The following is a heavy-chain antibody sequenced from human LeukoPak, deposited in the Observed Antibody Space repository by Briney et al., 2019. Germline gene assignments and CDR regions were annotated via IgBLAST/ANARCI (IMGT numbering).Heavy chain of an antibody. J-gene: IGHJ4*02. D-gene: IGHD3-10*01. CDR3: AKRAKDGSGSYYKGYYFDY. V-gene: IGHV3-23*01. Sequence: GGSLRLSCAASGFTFSSYAMSWVRQAPGKGLEWVSAISGSGGSTYYADSVKGRFTISRDNSKNTLYLQMNSLRAEDTAVYYCAKRAKDGSGSYYKGYYFDYWGQGTLVTVSS. CDR1: GFTFSSYA. CDR2: ISGSGGST.